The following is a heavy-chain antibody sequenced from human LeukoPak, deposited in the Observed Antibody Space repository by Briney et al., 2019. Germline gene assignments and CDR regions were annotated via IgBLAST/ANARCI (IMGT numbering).Heavy chain of an antibody. J-gene: IGHJ6*03. Sequence: GSLRLSCGASGFIFSSYAVTWVRQAPGKGLEWVSGISASGINTYYADSVKGRFTISRDNSKDTLYLQKNSLRAEDTAIYYCAKLGGPYNWDYAGLNYMDVWGKGTTFTVSS. V-gene: IGHV3-23*01. CDR3: AKLGGPYNWDYAGLNYMDV. CDR2: ISASGINT. D-gene: IGHD1-7*01. CDR1: GFIFSSYA.